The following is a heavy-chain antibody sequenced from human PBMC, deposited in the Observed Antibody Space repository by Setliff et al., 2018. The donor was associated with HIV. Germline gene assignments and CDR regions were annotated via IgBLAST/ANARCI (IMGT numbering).Heavy chain of an antibody. V-gene: IGHV1-2*06. Sequence: ASVKVSCKASGYIFTGYYIHWVRQAPGQGLEWMGRINPNSGGTNYAQRFQGSVTMTRDTSISTAYMELSRLRSDDTAVYYCARERNYYGSGSYLDYWGQGTLVTVSS. CDR1: GYIFTGYY. D-gene: IGHD3-10*01. CDR3: ARERNYYGSGSYLDY. J-gene: IGHJ4*02. CDR2: INPNSGGT.